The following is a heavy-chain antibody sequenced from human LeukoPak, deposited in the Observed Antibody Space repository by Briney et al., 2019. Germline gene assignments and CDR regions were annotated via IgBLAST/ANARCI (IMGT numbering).Heavy chain of an antibody. CDR2: INSDGRST. J-gene: IGHJ4*02. CDR1: GFTFSSHW. V-gene: IGHV3-74*01. Sequence: PGGSLRLSCAASGFTFSSHWMHWVRQAPGKGLVWVSRINSDGRSTSSADSVKGRFTISRDNAKNTLYLQMNSLRAEDTAVYYCAKGPSSSYYYYFDYWGQGTLVTVSS. D-gene: IGHD3-22*01. CDR3: AKGPSSSYYYYFDY.